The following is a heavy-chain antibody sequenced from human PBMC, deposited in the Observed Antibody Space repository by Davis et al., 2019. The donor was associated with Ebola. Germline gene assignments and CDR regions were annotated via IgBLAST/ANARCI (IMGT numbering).Heavy chain of an antibody. CDR3: ARDHAVTYFDY. D-gene: IGHD4-17*01. J-gene: IGHJ4*02. V-gene: IGHV3-21*01. CDR1: GFTFSSYS. CDR2: ISSSSSYI. Sequence: GESLKISCAASGFTFSSYSMNWVRQAPGKGLEWVSSISSSSSYIYYADSVKGRFTISRDNAKNSLYLQMNSLRAEDTAVYYCARDHAVTYFDYWGQGTLVTVSS.